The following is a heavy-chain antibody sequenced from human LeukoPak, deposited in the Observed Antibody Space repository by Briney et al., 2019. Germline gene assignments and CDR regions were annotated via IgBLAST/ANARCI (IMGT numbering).Heavy chain of an antibody. Sequence: GGSLRLSCAASGFTFSSYAIHWVRQALGKGLEWVSAISASGGTTYYADSVKGRFTISRDNSKSTLYLQMNSLRAEDTAIYYCAKTAYYDFWSGSRYFDYWGQGTLVTVSS. D-gene: IGHD3-3*01. V-gene: IGHV3-23*01. J-gene: IGHJ4*02. CDR3: AKTAYYDFWSGSRYFDY. CDR1: GFTFSSYA. CDR2: ISASGGTT.